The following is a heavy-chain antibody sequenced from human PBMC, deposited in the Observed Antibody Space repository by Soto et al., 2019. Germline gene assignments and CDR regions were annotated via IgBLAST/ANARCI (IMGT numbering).Heavy chain of an antibody. D-gene: IGHD1-20*01. V-gene: IGHV3-30-3*01. J-gene: IGHJ4*02. Sequence: YASRCVIKATGKGLEWVAVISYDGSNKYYADSVKGRFTISRDNSKNTLYLQMHSLRAEDTAVYYCARENNWNDYFDYWGQGPLGTVSS. CDR2: ISYDGSNK. CDR3: ARENNWNDYFDY. CDR1: YA.